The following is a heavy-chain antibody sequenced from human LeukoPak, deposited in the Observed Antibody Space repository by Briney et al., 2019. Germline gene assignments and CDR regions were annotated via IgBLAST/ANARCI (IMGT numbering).Heavy chain of an antibody. V-gene: IGHV3-33*06. CDR2: IRSDGTEK. J-gene: IGHJ4*02. Sequence: GGSLRLSCAASGFTFSHYGMHWVRQAPGKGLEWVAVIRSDGTEKYHGDAVKGRFTISRDNSRNTVYLQMNSLRGEDTAVYYCAKDAQRGFDYSNSLEYWGQGTLVTVSS. CDR3: AKDAQRGFDYSNSLEY. CDR1: GFTFSHYG. D-gene: IGHD4-11*01.